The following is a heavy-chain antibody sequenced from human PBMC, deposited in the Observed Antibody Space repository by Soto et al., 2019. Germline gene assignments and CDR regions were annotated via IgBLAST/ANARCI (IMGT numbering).Heavy chain of an antibody. J-gene: IGHJ4*02. D-gene: IGHD7-27*01. Sequence: SLACTRSGGSLSGNEWSSSWQPPGKGLEWIGYIYYSGSTNYSPSLKSRVTISVDTSKNQFSLKLSSVTASDTAVYYWARRWGTAFDFWGEGTLVNVSS. CDR1: GGSLSGNE. CDR2: IYYSGST. V-gene: IGHV4-59*01. CDR3: ARRWGTAFDF.